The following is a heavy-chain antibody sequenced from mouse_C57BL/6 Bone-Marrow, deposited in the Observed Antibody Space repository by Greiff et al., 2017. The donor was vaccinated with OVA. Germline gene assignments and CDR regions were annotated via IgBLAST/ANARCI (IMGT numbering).Heavy chain of an antibody. Sequence: VQLQQPGAELVKPGASVKLSCKASGYTFTSYWMHWVKQRPGQGLEWIGMIHPNSGSTNYNEKFKSKATLTVDKSSSTAYMQLSSLTSEDSAVYYCARGYYDYDYAMDYWGQGTSVTVSS. CDR2: IHPNSGST. D-gene: IGHD2-4*01. V-gene: IGHV1-64*01. CDR3: ARGYYDYDYAMDY. J-gene: IGHJ4*01. CDR1: GYTFTSYW.